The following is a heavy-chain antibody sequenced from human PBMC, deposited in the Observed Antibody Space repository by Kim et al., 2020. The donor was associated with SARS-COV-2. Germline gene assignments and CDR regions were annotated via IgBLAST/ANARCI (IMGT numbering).Heavy chain of an antibody. V-gene: IGHV5-10-1*01. Sequence: GESLKISCKGSGYSFTSYWISWVRQMPGKGLEWMGRIDPSDSYTNYSPSFQGHVTISADKSISTAYLQWSSLKASDTAMYYCARLDDVVRGVISFEGVYWGQGTLVTVSS. CDR1: GYSFTSYW. CDR3: ARLDDVVRGVISFEGVY. J-gene: IGHJ4*02. D-gene: IGHD3-10*01. CDR2: IDPSDSYT.